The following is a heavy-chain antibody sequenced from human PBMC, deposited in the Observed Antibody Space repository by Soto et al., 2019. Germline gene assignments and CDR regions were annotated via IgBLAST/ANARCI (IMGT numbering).Heavy chain of an antibody. CDR1: GGSISSGGYY. J-gene: IGHJ4*02. D-gene: IGHD3-16*01. Sequence: QVQLQESGPGLVKPSQTLSLTCTVSGGSISSGGYYWSWIRQHPGKGLEWIGYIYYSGSTYYNPSLKRRVTISVDTSKNQFSLQLSSVTAADTAVYYCARDVARGGNFDYWGQGTLVTVSS. CDR3: ARDVARGGNFDY. V-gene: IGHV4-31*03. CDR2: IYYSGST.